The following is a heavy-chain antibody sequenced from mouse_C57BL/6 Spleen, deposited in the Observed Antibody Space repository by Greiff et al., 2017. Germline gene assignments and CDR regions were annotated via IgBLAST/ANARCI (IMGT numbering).Heavy chain of an antibody. V-gene: IGHV1-50*01. CDR3: TLSYGSISWFAY. CDR1: GYTFTSYW. D-gene: IGHD1-1*01. J-gene: IGHJ3*01. CDR2: IDPSDSYT. Sequence: QVQLQQPGAELVKPGASVKLSCKASGYTFTSYWMQWVKQRPGQGLEWIGEIDPSDSYTNYNQKLKGKATLNVDTSSSTAYMQLSSLTSEYSSVYYCTLSYGSISWFAYWGQGTLVTVSA.